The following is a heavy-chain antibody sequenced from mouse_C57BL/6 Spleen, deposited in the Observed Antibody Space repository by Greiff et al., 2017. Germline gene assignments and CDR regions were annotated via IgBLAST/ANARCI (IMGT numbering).Heavy chain of an antibody. V-gene: IGHV2-2*01. Sequence: QVQLKESGPGLVQPSQSLSITCTVSGFSLTSYGVHWVRQSPGNGLEWLGVIWRGGSTDYNAAFISRLSISKDNSKSQVFFKIYSLPADDTVIYYCASALYYGSSYGFAYWGQGTLVTVSA. CDR1: GFSLTSYG. CDR2: IWRGGST. J-gene: IGHJ3*01. D-gene: IGHD1-1*01. CDR3: ASALYYGSSYGFAY.